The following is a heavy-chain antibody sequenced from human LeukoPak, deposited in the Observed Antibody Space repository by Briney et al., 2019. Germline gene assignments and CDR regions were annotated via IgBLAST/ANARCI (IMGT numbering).Heavy chain of an antibody. CDR2: ISTSGTTI. J-gene: IGHJ5*02. CDR1: GFTFSDYY. V-gene: IGHV3-11*01. CDR3: ARDTSSSAHWFDP. Sequence: GGSLTLPCAPSGFTFSDYYMSGIRQAPGKALEWVSYISTSGTTIYYADSVKGRFTISRDNAKNSLYLQMNSLGAEDTAVYYCARDTSSSAHWFDPWGQGTLVTVSS.